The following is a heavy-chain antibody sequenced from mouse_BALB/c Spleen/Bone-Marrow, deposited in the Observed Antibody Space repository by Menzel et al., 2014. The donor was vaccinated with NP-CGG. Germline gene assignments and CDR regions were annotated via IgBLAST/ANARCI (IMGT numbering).Heavy chain of an antibody. CDR1: GYTFTTYT. Sequence: VQVVESGAELARPGASVKVSCKASGYTFTTYTMHWVQQRPGQGLEWVGYINPSTGFTNYNQIFKDKATLAADKSSSTAYMQLSSLTSEDSAVYYCARGGFLLRSLALDYWGQGTSVTVSS. J-gene: IGHJ4*01. D-gene: IGHD1-1*01. CDR3: ARGGFLLRSLALDY. CDR2: INPSTGFT. V-gene: IGHV1-4*01.